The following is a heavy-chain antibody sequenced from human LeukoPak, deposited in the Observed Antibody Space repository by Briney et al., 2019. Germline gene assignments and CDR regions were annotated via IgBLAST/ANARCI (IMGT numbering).Heavy chain of an antibody. Sequence: GGSLRLSCAASGFTFSSYAMSWVRQAPGKGLEWVSAISGSGGSTYYADSVKGRFTISRDNSKNTLYLQMNILRVEDTAVYYCAKRGDCGGDCYSVWGQGTLVTVSS. CDR3: AKRGDCGGDCYSV. CDR2: ISGSGGST. V-gene: IGHV3-23*01. CDR1: GFTFSSYA. J-gene: IGHJ4*02. D-gene: IGHD2-21*02.